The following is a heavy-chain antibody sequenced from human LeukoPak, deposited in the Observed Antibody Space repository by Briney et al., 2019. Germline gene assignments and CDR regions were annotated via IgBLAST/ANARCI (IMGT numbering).Heavy chain of an antibody. D-gene: IGHD6-6*01. Sequence: SVKVSCKASGGTFSNYAISWVRQAPGQGLEWMGGIIPIFATANYTQKFQGRITITADESTSTAYMELSSLRSEDTALYYCARGGSSSFEDFDYWGQGTLVTVSS. CDR2: IIPIFATA. CDR1: GGTFSNYA. CDR3: ARGGSSSFEDFDY. V-gene: IGHV1-69*13. J-gene: IGHJ4*02.